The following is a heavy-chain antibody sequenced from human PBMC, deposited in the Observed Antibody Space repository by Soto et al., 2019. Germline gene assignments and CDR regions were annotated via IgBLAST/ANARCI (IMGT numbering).Heavy chain of an antibody. CDR3: ARDLAVARPQSYMDV. J-gene: IGHJ6*03. CDR1: GFTFSDYY. V-gene: IGHV3-11*01. D-gene: IGHD6-19*01. Sequence: GGSLRLSCAASGFTFSDYYMSWIRQAPGKGLEWVSYISSSGSTIYYADSVKGRFTISRDNAKNSLYLQMNSLRAEDTAVYYCARDLAVARPQSYMDVWGNGTTVTVS. CDR2: ISSSGSTI.